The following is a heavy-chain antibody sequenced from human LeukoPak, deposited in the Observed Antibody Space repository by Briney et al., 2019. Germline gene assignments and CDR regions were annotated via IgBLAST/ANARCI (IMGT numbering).Heavy chain of an antibody. V-gene: IGHV1-8*03. D-gene: IGHD3-10*01. J-gene: IGHJ4*02. CDR1: GYTFTSYD. CDR3: ASRRYGSGSYYNGYEY. Sequence: ASVKVFCKASGYTFTSYDINWVRQATGQGLEWMGWMNPNSGNTGYAQKFQGRVTITRNTSISTAYMELSSLRSEDTAVYYCASRRYGSGSYYNGYEYWGQGTLVTVSS. CDR2: MNPNSGNT.